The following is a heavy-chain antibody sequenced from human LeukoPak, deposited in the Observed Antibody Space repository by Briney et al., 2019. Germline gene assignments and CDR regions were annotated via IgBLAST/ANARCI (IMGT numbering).Heavy chain of an antibody. CDR1: GFTLSRNY. CDR3: ATAQGPGCVLWIGNTHYGMDV. J-gene: IGHJ6*02. CDR2: IYSGGST. D-gene: IGHD3-3*01. Sequence: GGSLSLSCAPSGFTLSRNYMRGVRQAPGKGLEWVSVIYSGGSTYYADSVKGRFTISRDNSKNTLYLQMNSLRAEDTAVYYCATAQGPGCVLWIGNTHYGMDVWGQGTTVTVSS. V-gene: IGHV3-66*01.